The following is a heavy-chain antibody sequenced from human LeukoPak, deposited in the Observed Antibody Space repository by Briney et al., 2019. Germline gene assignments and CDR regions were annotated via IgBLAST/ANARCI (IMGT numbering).Heavy chain of an antibody. CDR2: IYYSGST. D-gene: IGHD3-10*01. J-gene: IGHJ4*02. CDR1: GGSISRSSYY. CDR3: ARDPMVRGVGGY. V-gene: IGHV4-39*02. Sequence: SETLSLTCTVSGGSISRSSYYWGWIRQPPGKGLEWIGSIYYSGSTYYNPSLKSRVTISVDTSKNQFSLKLSSVTAADTAVYYCARDPMVRGVGGYWGQGTLVTVSS.